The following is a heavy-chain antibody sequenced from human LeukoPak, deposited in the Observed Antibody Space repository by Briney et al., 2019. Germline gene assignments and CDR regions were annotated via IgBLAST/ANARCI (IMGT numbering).Heavy chain of an antibody. D-gene: IGHD2-2*01. CDR2: ISSSGSTI. Sequence: GGSLRLSCAASGFTFSSYSMNWVRQAPGKGLEWVSYISSSGSTIYYADSVKGRFTISRDNAKNSLYLQMNSLRAEDTAVYYCARDPGAIVVVPAESNYWGQGTLVTVSS. CDR1: GFTFSSYS. CDR3: ARDPGAIVVVPAESNY. J-gene: IGHJ4*02. V-gene: IGHV3-48*04.